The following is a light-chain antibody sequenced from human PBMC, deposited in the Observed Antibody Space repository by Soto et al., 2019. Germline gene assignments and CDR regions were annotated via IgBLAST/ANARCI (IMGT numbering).Light chain of an antibody. CDR2: GAL. V-gene: IGKV1-12*01. Sequence: DIQMTQSPSSVSASVGDRVTITCRASQGIGSWLAWYQQKPGKAPKCLIYGALSLQSGVPSRFSGSVSGTDFTLTISSLQPEDSGTYYCQQANSFPWTFGQGTKVEIK. CDR1: QGIGSW. CDR3: QQANSFPWT. J-gene: IGKJ1*01.